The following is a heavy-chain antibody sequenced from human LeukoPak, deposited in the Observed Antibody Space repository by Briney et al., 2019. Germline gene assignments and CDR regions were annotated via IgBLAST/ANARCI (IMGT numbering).Heavy chain of an antibody. CDR3: ARERRAAAGIYYYMDV. CDR2: IQQDGSEK. D-gene: IGHD6-13*01. CDR1: GFTFSNAW. V-gene: IGHV3-7*01. J-gene: IGHJ6*03. Sequence: GGSLRLSCAASGFTFSNAWMTWVRQAPGKGLEWVANIQQDGSEKFYVDSVKGRFTVSRDNAKNSLYLQMNSLRAEDTAVYHCARERRAAAGIYYYMDVWGKGTTVTVSS.